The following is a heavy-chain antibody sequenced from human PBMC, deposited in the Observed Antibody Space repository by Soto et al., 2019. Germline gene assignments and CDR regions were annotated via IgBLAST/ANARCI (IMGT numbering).Heavy chain of an antibody. CDR3: ARAEGFLGDYYYGMDV. CDR2: IYHSGST. CDR1: GYSISSGYY. Sequence: SETLSLTCAVSGYSISSGYYWGWIRQPPGKGLEWIGSIYHSGSTYYNPSLKSRVTISVDTSKNQFSLKLSSVTAADTAVYYCARAEGFLGDYYYGMDVWGRGTTVTVSS. J-gene: IGHJ6*02. D-gene: IGHD3-10*01. V-gene: IGHV4-38-2*01.